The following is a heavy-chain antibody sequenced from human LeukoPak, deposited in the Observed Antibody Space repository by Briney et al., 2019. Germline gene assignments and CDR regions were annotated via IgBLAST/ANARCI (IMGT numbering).Heavy chain of an antibody. D-gene: IGHD6-19*01. V-gene: IGHV3-30*18. CDR3: AKDRKGSGWYYYYYYMDV. Sequence: PGGSLRLSCAASGFTFSSYGMRWVRQAPGKGLEWVAVISYDGSNKYYADSVKGRFTISRDNSKNTLYLQMNSLRAEDTAVYYCAKDRKGSGWYYYYYYMDVWGKGTTVTVSS. CDR1: GFTFSSYG. J-gene: IGHJ6*03. CDR2: ISYDGSNK.